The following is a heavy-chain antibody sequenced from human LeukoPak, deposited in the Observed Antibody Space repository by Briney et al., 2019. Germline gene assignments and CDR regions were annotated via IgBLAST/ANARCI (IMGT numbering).Heavy chain of an antibody. CDR3: ARDSPGALNLFDP. J-gene: IGHJ5*02. D-gene: IGHD1-26*01. V-gene: IGHV4-61*02. CDR2: IYTRGST. CDR1: GGSISSGSYY. Sequence: SQSLSLTCTVSGGSISSGSYYWSWVRHPAGKGLEWIGRIYTRGSTNYNPSLKSRVTISVDTSKNQFSLKLSSVSAAGTAVYYCARDSPGALNLFDPWGQGTLVTVSS.